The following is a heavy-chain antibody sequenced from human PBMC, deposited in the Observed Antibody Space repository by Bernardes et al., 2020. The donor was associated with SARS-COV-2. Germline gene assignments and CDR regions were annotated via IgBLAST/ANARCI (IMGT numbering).Heavy chain of an antibody. Sequence: GGSLRLSCVASGFTFSTYLFSWFRQAPGKGLEWVSSISGAGMSIYYGDSVRGRFTTSRDNTRTSVFLQMESLRAEDTAVYYCARDVGGTDWRFGFDVWGPGTTGHVSS. V-gene: IGHV3-21*01. D-gene: IGHD3-9*01. CDR1: GFTFSTYL. CDR2: ISGAGMSI. J-gene: IGHJ3*01. CDR3: ARDVGGTDWRFGFDV.